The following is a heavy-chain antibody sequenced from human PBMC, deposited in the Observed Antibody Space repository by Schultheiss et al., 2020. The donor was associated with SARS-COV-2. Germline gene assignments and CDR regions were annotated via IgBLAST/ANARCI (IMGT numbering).Heavy chain of an antibody. Sequence: SETLSLTCTVSGGSISSYYWSWIRQPPGKGLEWIGYIYYSGSTNYNPSLKSRVTISVDTSKNQFSLKLSSVTAADTAVYYCARAWLTSYYYYGMDVWGQGTTVTVSS. D-gene: IGHD3-22*01. CDR3: ARAWLTSYYYYGMDV. J-gene: IGHJ6*02. V-gene: IGHV4-59*01. CDR1: GGSISSYY. CDR2: IYYSGST.